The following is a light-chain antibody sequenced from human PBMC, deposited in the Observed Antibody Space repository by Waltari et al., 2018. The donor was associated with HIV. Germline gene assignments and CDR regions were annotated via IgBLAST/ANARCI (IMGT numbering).Light chain of an antibody. CDR2: NTN. V-gene: IGLV1-44*01. Sequence: QSGLTQPPSASGTIGQRVTISCLGRRSNIGVNSVNWYQQLPGTAPRLLIYNTNHRPSGVPDRFSGSKSGTSAYLASSGLQAADEADYYCSAWDDNVNGLFGGGTKLTVL. CDR3: SAWDDNVNGL. CDR1: RSNIGVNS. J-gene: IGLJ2*01.